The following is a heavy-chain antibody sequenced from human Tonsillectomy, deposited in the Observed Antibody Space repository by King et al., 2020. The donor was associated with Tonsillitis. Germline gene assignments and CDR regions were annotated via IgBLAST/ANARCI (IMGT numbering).Heavy chain of an antibody. J-gene: IGHJ4*02. CDR1: GCSISSYY. D-gene: IGHD5-24*01. Sequence: VQLQESGPGLVKPSETLSLTCTVSGCSISSYYWSWIRQPPGKGLEWIGYIYYSGSTNYNPSLKSRVTISVDTSKNQFSLKLSSVTAADTAVYYCARDGYNLGFDYWGQGTLVPVSS. CDR2: IYYSGST. CDR3: ARDGYNLGFDY. V-gene: IGHV4-59*01.